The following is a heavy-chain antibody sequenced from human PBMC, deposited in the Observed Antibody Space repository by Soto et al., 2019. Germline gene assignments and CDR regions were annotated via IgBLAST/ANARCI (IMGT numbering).Heavy chain of an antibody. V-gene: IGHV4-38-2*01. CDR2: IYHGGTT. J-gene: IGHJ4*01. CDR3: ARVHVMVVAGSTFDY. D-gene: IGHD6-19*01. Sequence: SETLCVTCAVSGYSLSSGSYWGWIRQPPGKGPEWIASIYHGGTTFYNPSLKSRVTLSVDTSKNHYSLKLRSVTAADTAVYYCARVHVMVVAGSTFDYCGPGILVT. CDR1: GYSLSSGSY.